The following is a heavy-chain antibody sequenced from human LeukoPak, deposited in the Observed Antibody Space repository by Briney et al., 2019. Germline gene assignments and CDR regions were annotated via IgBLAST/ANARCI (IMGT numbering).Heavy chain of an antibody. Sequence: SETLSLTCTVSGGSISSSRYYWGWIRQPPGQGLEWIGTIYYSGSTYYNPSLKSRVTISVDTSKNQFSLKLSSVTAADTAVYYCARYVLSVAGTSLWGQGTLVTVSS. D-gene: IGHD6-19*01. CDR3: ARYVLSVAGTSL. CDR2: IYYSGST. V-gene: IGHV4-39*01. CDR1: GGSISSSRYY. J-gene: IGHJ4*02.